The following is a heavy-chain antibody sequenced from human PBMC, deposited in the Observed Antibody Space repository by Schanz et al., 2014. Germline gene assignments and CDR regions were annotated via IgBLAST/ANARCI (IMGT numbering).Heavy chain of an antibody. V-gene: IGHV3-7*01. D-gene: IGHD1-26*01. Sequence: EVQLVESGGGLVQPGGSLRLSCAASGFIFSNSWMSWVRQAPGKGLEWVANIKQDGSEKYYVDSVKGRFTISRDNAKNSLYLQMNSLTAEDTAVYYCARGARIDYWGQGPLVTVSS. CDR2: IKQDGSEK. CDR1: GFIFSNSW. J-gene: IGHJ4*02. CDR3: ARGARIDY.